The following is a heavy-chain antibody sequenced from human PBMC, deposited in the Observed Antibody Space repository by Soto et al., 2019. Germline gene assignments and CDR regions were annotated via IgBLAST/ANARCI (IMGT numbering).Heavy chain of an antibody. CDR2: IIPIFGTA. J-gene: IGHJ6*02. Sequence: QVQLVQSGAEVKKPGSSVKVSCKASGGTFSSYAISWVRQAPGQGLEWMGGIIPIFGTANYAQKFQGRVTITAEKSTSTAYMELSSLRSEDTAVYYCAGGEGDIVVVPAAPDDYYYYYGMDVWGQGTTVTVSS. CDR3: AGGEGDIVVVPAAPDDYYYYYGMDV. CDR1: GGTFSSYA. D-gene: IGHD2-2*01. V-gene: IGHV1-69*06.